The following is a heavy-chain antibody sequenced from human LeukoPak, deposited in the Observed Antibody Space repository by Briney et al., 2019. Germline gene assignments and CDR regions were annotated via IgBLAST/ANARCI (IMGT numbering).Heavy chain of an antibody. CDR1: GFTVSSNY. CDR3: ARDVPSNYVQYRGY. Sequence: GGSLRLSCAASGFTVSSNYMSWVRQAPGKGLEWVSVIYSGGSTYYADSVKGRFTISRDNSKNTLYLPMNSLRTEDTAVYYCARDVPSNYVQYRGYWGQGTLVTVSS. J-gene: IGHJ4*02. V-gene: IGHV3-66*02. D-gene: IGHD4-11*01. CDR2: IYSGGST.